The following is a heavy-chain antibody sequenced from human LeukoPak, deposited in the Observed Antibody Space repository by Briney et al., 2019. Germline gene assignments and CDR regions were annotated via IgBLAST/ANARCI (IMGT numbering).Heavy chain of an antibody. CDR3: ARLRGPRYGDLFDS. CDR2: INPTSADT. J-gene: IGHJ4*02. V-gene: IGHV1-2*02. CDR1: GYTFKAYY. D-gene: IGHD4-17*01. Sequence: ASVKVSCKASGYTFKAYYTHWLRQAPGQGFEWMGWINPTSADTKYSQNFQDNVSMTRDMSITTAFLELSRLTSDDTAVYYCARLRGPRYGDLFDSWGQGTLVTVSS.